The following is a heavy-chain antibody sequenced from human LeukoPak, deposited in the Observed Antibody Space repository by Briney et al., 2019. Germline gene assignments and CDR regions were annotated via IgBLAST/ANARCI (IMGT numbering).Heavy chain of an antibody. CDR3: ARGLYYGSGQYYFDY. Sequence: GGSLRLSCAVFGFTFSSFYIHWVRQAPGKGLEYVSAISPSGDSTFYTNSVKGRFTISRDNSKNTLFLHMGSLTAEDMAVYYCARGLYYGSGQYYFDYWGQGTLVTVSS. D-gene: IGHD3-10*01. CDR2: ISPSGDST. CDR1: GFTFSSFY. J-gene: IGHJ4*02. V-gene: IGHV3-64*01.